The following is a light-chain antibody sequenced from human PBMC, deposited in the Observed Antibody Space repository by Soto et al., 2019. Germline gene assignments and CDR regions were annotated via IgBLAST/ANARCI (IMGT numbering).Light chain of an antibody. CDR3: ADWDVSRNGLV. CDR1: SSNIGSKS. J-gene: IGLJ2*01. Sequence: QSVLTQPPSASGTPGQRVSSSCYGSSSNIGSKSVSWYQQVPGAAPKLLIYSNNQRHSGVLDRFSGSKSGTSASLAISVLQSEDEADYYCADWDVSRNGLVFGGGTKLTV. V-gene: IGLV1-44*01. CDR2: SNN.